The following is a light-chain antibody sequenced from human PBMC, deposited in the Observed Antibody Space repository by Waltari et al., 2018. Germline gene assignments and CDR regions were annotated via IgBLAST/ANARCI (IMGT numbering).Light chain of an antibody. CDR1: SSDVAFYAF. J-gene: IGLJ2*01. CDR3: SSYAGDNILI. V-gene: IGLV2-8*01. Sequence: QSALTQPPSASGSPGQSVSISCTGTSSDVAFYAFFSWYKQDPGKAPKLIIYDVNKRPSGVPGRFSGSKSGNTASLIVSGLQADDEAYYYCSSYAGDNILIFGGGTKLTV. CDR2: DVN.